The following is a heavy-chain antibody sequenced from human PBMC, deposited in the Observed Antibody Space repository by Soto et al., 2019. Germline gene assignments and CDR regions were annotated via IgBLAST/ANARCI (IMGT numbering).Heavy chain of an antibody. V-gene: IGHV3-30-3*01. D-gene: IGHD3-16*01. CDR1: GFTFSSYA. J-gene: IGHJ4*02. CDR2: ISYDGYNE. Sequence: QVQLVESGGGVVQPGRSLRLSCAASGFTFSSYAMNWVHQAPGKGLEWLAVISYDGYNEDYADSVKGRFTISRDNSKNTLYLQMNSLRTKDTAVYYCVRAGEGSHGTYGGGNFDYWGQGTLVTVSS. CDR3: VRAGEGSHGTYGGGNFDY.